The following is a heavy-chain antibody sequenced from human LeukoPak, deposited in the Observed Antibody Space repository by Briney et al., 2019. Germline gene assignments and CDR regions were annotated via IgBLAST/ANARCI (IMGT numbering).Heavy chain of an antibody. CDR3: ARVAYYYDTATYYNPAHLDF. D-gene: IGHD3-10*01. CDR2: INHSGST. CDR1: GGSFSGYY. J-gene: IGHJ4*02. V-gene: IGHV4-34*01. Sequence: SETLSLTCAVYGGSFSGYYWSWIREPPGKGLEWIGEINHSGSTNYNPSLKSRVTISVDTSKNQFSLKLSSVTAADTAVYYCARVAYYYDTATYYNPAHLDFWGQGALVTVSS.